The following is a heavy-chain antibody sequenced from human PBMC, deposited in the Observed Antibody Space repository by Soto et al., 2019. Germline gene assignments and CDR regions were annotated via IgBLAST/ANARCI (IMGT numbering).Heavy chain of an antibody. CDR1: GGSFSGYY. Sequence: PSETLSLTCAVYGGSFSGYYWSWNRQPPGKGLEWIGEINHSGSTNYNPSLKSRVTISVDTSKNQFSLKLSSVTAADTAVYYCARGHPIYCSSTSCYAYYYYYGMDVWGQGTTVTVSS. CDR2: INHSGST. V-gene: IGHV4-34*01. CDR3: ARGHPIYCSSTSCYAYYYYYGMDV. J-gene: IGHJ6*02. D-gene: IGHD2-2*01.